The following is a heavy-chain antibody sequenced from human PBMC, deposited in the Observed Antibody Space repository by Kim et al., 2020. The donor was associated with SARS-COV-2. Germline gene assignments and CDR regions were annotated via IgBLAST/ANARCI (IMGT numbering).Heavy chain of an antibody. J-gene: IGHJ4*02. CDR1: GYSISSGYY. CDR3: ARDLEDIVATMVFDY. CDR2: IYHSGST. V-gene: IGHV4-38-2*02. D-gene: IGHD5-12*01. Sequence: SETLSLTCTVSGYSISSGYYWGWIRQPPGKGLEWIGSIYHSGSTYYNPSLKSRVTISVDTSKNQFSLKLSSVTAADTAVYYCARDLEDIVATMVFDYWGQGTLVTVSS.